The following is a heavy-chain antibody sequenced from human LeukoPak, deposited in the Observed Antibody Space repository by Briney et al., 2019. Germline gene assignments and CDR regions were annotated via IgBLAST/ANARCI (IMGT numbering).Heavy chain of an antibody. Sequence: PGRSLRLSCAASGFTFSSYAMHWVRQAPGKGLEWVAVISYDGSNKYYADSVKGRFTISRDNSKNTLYLQMNSLRAEDTAVYYCARDRGESSSPFGYFDYWGQGTLVTVSS. D-gene: IGHD6-6*01. V-gene: IGHV3-30-3*01. CDR1: GFTFSSYA. J-gene: IGHJ4*02. CDR3: ARDRGESSSPFGYFDY. CDR2: ISYDGSNK.